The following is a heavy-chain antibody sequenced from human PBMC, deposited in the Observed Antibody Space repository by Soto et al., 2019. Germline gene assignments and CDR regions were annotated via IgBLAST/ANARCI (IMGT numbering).Heavy chain of an antibody. D-gene: IGHD1-7*01. V-gene: IGHV1-69*13. Sequence: SVKVSCKASGGTFSSHAISWVRQAPGQGLEWMGGIIPIFGTANYAQKFQGRVTITADESTSTAYMELSSLRSEDTAVYYCARSPYNWNYVVNWFDPWGQGTLVTVSS. CDR1: GGTFSSHA. CDR3: ARSPYNWNYVVNWFDP. J-gene: IGHJ5*02. CDR2: IIPIFGTA.